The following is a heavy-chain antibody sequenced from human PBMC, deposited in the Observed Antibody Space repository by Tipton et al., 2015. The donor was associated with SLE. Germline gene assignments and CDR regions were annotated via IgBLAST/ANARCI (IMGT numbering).Heavy chain of an antibody. CDR3: ARGFEDIVVVPAAIEYYYYYGMDV. J-gene: IGHJ6*02. CDR2: IYYSGST. V-gene: IGHV4-59*01. CDR1: GDSISSYY. Sequence: TLSLTCTVTGDSISSYYCSWIRQPPVTGLEWIWFIYYSGSTNYNPPLNSRVTISVETTKNQFSLKLTSVTAADTAVYYCARGFEDIVVVPAAIEYYYYYGMDVWGQGTTVTVSS. D-gene: IGHD2-2*01.